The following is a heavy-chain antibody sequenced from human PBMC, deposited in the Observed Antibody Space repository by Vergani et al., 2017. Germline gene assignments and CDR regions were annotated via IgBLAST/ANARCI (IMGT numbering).Heavy chain of an antibody. J-gene: IGHJ4*02. D-gene: IGHD6-19*01. V-gene: IGHV3-73*01. CDR3: ARDNDLYSSGWWGFDY. CDR2: IRSKANSYAT. Sequence: EVQLVASGGGLVQPGGSLTLSCAASGFTFSGSAMHWVRPASGQGLEWVGRIRSKANSYATAYAASVKGRFTISRDDSKNTAYLQMNSLKTEDTAVYYCARDNDLYSSGWWGFDYWGQGTLVTVSS. CDR1: GFTFSGSA.